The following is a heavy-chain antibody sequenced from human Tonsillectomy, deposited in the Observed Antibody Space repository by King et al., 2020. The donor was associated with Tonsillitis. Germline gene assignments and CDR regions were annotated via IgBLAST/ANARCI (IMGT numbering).Heavy chain of an antibody. D-gene: IGHD6-13*01. CDR1: GYTFTSYG. CDR3: ARVAAAAGTSYYYYGMDV. V-gene: IGHV1-18*01. J-gene: IGHJ6*02. Sequence: QLVQSGAEVKKPGASVKVSCKASGYTFTSYGISWVRQAPGQGLEWMVWISAYNGNTNYAQKLQGRVTMTTDTSTSTAYMELRSLRSDDTAVYYCARVAAAAGTSYYYYGMDVWGQGTTVTVSS. CDR2: ISAYNGNT.